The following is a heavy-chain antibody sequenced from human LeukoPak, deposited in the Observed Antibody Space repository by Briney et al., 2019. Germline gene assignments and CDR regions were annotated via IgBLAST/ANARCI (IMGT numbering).Heavy chain of an antibody. CDR1: GFTFSSYG. CDR3: ARDGTGRLYLEY. CDR2: ISYDGSNK. J-gene: IGHJ4*02. Sequence: PGGSLRLSCAASGFTFSSYGMHWVRQAPGKGLEWVAVISYDGSNKYYADSVKGRFTISRDNSKNTLYLQMNSLRAEDTAVYYCARDGTGRLYLEYWGQGTLVTVSS. D-gene: IGHD3/OR15-3a*01. V-gene: IGHV3-30*03.